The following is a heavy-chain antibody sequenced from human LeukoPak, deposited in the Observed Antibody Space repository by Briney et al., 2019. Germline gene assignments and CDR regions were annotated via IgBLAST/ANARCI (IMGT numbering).Heavy chain of an antibody. V-gene: IGHV3-48*03. CDR3: ATMTVASAFDY. D-gene: IGHD6-19*01. CDR1: AFTSEFTYRDS. CDR2: ISSSGGTK. Sequence: GGSLRLSCAVSAFTSEFTYRDSELYWVRQATGKGLEWVSYISSSGGTKYYADSVKGRFTISRDNAKKSLFLQMNSLSAEETAVYYCATMTVASAFDYWGQGSLVTVSS. J-gene: IGHJ4*02.